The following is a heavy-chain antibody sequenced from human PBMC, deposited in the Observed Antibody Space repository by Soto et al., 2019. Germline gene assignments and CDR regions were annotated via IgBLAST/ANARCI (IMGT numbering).Heavy chain of an antibody. CDR3: AGAYTRSYYPAIYHHGLDV. D-gene: IGHD2-2*01. CDR2: FYYGGAT. J-gene: IGHJ6*02. CDR1: NASVNSGYYY. Sequence: HVQLQESGPGLVKPSETLSLTCTVSNASVNSGYYYWSWIRQPPGKGLEWIAYFYYGGATSYNPPLSGRVYISADRYKSPVCLNIRSLTAAHTAIYYCAGAYTRSYYPAIYHHGLDVWGQGTTVSVSS. V-gene: IGHV4-61*01.